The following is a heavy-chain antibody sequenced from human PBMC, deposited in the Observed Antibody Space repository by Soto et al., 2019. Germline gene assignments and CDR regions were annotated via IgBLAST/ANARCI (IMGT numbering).Heavy chain of an antibody. V-gene: IGHV3-11*06. CDR3: ASTPAQKNWNYGVSKGAFDY. CDR2: ISSSSSYT. Sequence: PGGSLRLSCAASGFTFSDYYMSWIRQAPGKGLEGVSYISSSSSYTNYADSVKGRFTISRDNAKNSLYLQMNSLRAEDTAVYYCASTPAQKNWNYGVSKGAFDYRGPRTLVTVSS. CDR1: GFTFSDYY. J-gene: IGHJ4*02. D-gene: IGHD1-7*01.